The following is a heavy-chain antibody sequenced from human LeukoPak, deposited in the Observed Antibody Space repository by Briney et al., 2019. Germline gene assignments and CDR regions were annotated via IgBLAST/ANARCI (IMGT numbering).Heavy chain of an antibody. Sequence: GGSLRLSCTASGFTFGDYAMSWVRQAPGKGLEWVGFIRSKAYGGTTEYAASVKGRFTISRDDSKSIAYLQMNSLKTEDTAVYYCTLGSGSLEPFDYWGQGTLVTVSS. V-gene: IGHV3-49*04. CDR2: IRSKAYGGTT. D-gene: IGHD1-26*01. J-gene: IGHJ4*02. CDR1: GFTFGDYA. CDR3: TLGSGSLEPFDY.